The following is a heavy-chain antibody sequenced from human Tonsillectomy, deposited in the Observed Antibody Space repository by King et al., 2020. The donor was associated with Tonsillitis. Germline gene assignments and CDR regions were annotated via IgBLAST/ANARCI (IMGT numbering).Heavy chain of an antibody. CDR2: VDHTGST. CDR3: AGVFYYASGPNWFDP. D-gene: IGHD3-10*01. Sequence: VQLQQWGAGLLKPSETLSLTCAVYGGSFSGFYWSWIRQSPGKGLEWIGEVDHTGSTNYNSSLESRVTISVDTSKNQFSLKLSSVTAADTAVYYCAGVFYYASGPNWFDPWGQGTLVTVSS. J-gene: IGHJ5*02. CDR1: GGSFSGFY. V-gene: IGHV4-34*01.